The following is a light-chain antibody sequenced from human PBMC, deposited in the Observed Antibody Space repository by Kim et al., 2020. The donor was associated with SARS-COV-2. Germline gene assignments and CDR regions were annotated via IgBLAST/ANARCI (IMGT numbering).Light chain of an antibody. Sequence: SPGESATLSCRASQRLTSSYLAWFQQKPGQAPRLLIYGASTRATGIPDRFSGSVSRTDFTLTISRLEPEDFAVYYCQQYGHSPRTFGQGTKVDIK. J-gene: IGKJ1*01. CDR3: QQYGHSPRT. CDR1: QRLTSSY. CDR2: GAS. V-gene: IGKV3-20*01.